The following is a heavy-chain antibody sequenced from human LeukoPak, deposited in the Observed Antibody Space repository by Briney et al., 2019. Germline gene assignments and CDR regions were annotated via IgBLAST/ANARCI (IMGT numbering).Heavy chain of an antibody. CDR2: ISGSGGST. Sequence: GGSLRLSCAASGFTFSSYGMSWVRQAPGKGLEWVSAISGSGGSTYYADSVKGRFTISRDNSKNTLYLQMNSLRAEDTAVYYCAKDLGHGTTVTTEPGHWGQGTLVTVSS. D-gene: IGHD4-17*01. J-gene: IGHJ4*02. CDR3: AKDLGHGTTVTTEPGH. CDR1: GFTFSSYG. V-gene: IGHV3-23*01.